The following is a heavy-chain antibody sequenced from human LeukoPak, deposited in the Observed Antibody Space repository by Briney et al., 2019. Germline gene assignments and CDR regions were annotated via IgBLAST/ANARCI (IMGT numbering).Heavy chain of an antibody. CDR1: GGSISSSSYY. V-gene: IGHV4-39*07. D-gene: IGHD3-10*01. J-gene: IGHJ4*02. CDR2: IYYSGST. Sequence: SETLSLTCTVSGGSISSSSYYWGWIRQPPGKGLEWIGSIYYSGSTYYNPSLKSRVTISVDTSKNQFSLKLSSVTAADTAVYYCARVHAGSPDYWGQGTLVTVSS. CDR3: ARVHAGSPDY.